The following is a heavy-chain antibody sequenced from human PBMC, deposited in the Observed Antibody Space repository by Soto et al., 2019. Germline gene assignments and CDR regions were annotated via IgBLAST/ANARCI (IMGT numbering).Heavy chain of an antibody. J-gene: IGHJ4*02. CDR2: VFGSGGT. V-gene: IGHV4-4*07. CDR1: HASSGNKL. CDR3: ATASGRTHGLFDA. Sequence: SEVVSRTCIVSHASSGNKLWNWIRQLARRGLEWIGPVFGSGGTHYNPSPQSRVTISKDTSKNSFSLKLTSVTAADTAIYFCATASGRTHGLFDAWAQGTLVTVSS. D-gene: IGHD3-10*01.